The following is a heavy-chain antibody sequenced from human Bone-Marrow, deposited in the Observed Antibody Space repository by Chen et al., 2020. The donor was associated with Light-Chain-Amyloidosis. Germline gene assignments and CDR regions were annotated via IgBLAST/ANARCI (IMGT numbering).Heavy chain of an antibody. CDR1: GYTFPNYW. D-gene: IGHD5-12*01. Sequence: VQLEQSGPAVKKPGKSLKISCKGSGYTFPNYWIGWVRQMPGKGLEWMGVIYPDDSDARYSPSFEGQVTISADKSITTAYLQWRSLKASDTAMYYCARRRDGYNFDYWGQGTLVTVSS. J-gene: IGHJ4*02. V-gene: IGHV5-51*01. CDR2: IYPDDSDA. CDR3: ARRRDGYNFDY.